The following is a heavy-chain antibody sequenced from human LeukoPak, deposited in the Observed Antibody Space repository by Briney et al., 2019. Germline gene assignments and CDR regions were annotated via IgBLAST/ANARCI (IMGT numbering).Heavy chain of an antibody. CDR3: AKGLSGYVPFDY. J-gene: IGHJ4*02. CDR2: ISGGGGNT. V-gene: IGHV3-23*01. D-gene: IGHD5-12*01. CDR1: GFTFSTYA. Sequence: GGSLRPSCAASGFTFSTYAVSRVRQAPGKGLEWVSVISGGGGNTYYADSVKGRFTIPRDNSKNTLYLQMNNLRAEDTALYYCAKGLSGYVPFDYWGQGTLVTVSS.